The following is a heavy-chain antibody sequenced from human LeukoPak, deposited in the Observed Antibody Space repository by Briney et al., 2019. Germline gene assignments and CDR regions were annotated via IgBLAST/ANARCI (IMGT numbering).Heavy chain of an antibody. CDR2: IYHSGST. CDR3: ARKVGITIFGQRPLYYYYYMDV. V-gene: IGHV4-34*01. D-gene: IGHD3-3*01. Sequence: SETLSLTCAVYGGSFSGYYWSWIRQPPGKGLEWIGEIYHSGSTNYNPSLKSRVTISVDTSKNQFSLKLSSVTAADTAVYYCARKVGITIFGQRPLYYYYYMDVWGKGTTVTVSS. J-gene: IGHJ6*03. CDR1: GGSFSGYY.